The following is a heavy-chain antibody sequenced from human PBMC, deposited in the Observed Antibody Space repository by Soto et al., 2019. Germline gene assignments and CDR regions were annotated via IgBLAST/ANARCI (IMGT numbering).Heavy chain of an antibody. CDR3: ARDGASAFGELPHQPMDV. CDR1: GGSISSGGYY. CDR2: IYYSGST. V-gene: IGHV4-31*03. Sequence: QVQLQESGPGLVKPSQTLSLTCTVSGGSISSGGYYWSWIRQHPGKGLEWIGYIYYSGSTYYNPSLKSRVTISVDTSKNQLSRKLSSVTAADTAVYYCARDGASAFGELPHQPMDVWGQGTTVTVSS. D-gene: IGHD3-10*01. J-gene: IGHJ6*02.